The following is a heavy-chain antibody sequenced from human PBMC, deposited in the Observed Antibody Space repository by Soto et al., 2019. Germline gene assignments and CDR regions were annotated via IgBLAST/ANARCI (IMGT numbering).Heavy chain of an antibody. CDR1: GYTFTSYA. CDR3: ARFGYFDWSTPEYYFDY. CDR2: INAGNGNT. Sequence: ASVKVSCKASGYTFTSYAMHWVRQAPGQRLEWMGWINAGNGNTKYSQKFQGRVTITRDTSASTAYMELSSLRSEDTAVYYCARFGYFDWSTPEYYFDYWGQGTLVTVSS. J-gene: IGHJ4*02. D-gene: IGHD3-9*01. V-gene: IGHV1-3*01.